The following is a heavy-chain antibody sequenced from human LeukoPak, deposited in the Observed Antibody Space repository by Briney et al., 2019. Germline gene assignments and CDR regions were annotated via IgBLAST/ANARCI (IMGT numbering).Heavy chain of an antibody. D-gene: IGHD2-15*01. Sequence: GGSLRLSCAASGFTFSSYAMHWVRQAPGKGLEWVAVISYDGSNKYYADSVKGRFTISRDNSKNTLYLQMNSLRAEDTAVYYCARDGRGFDYRGQGTLVTVSS. V-gene: IGHV3-30-3*01. CDR3: ARDGRGFDY. CDR1: GFTFSSYA. CDR2: ISYDGSNK. J-gene: IGHJ4*02.